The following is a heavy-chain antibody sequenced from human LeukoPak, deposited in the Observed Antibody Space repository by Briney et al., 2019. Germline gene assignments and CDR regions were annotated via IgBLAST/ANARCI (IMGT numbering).Heavy chain of an antibody. CDR2: VYHDGGT. CDR3: AAATWYYFDY. CDR1: GGSVSSSKW. J-gene: IGHJ4*02. D-gene: IGHD2-15*01. V-gene: IGHV4-4*02. Sequence: SGTLSLTCVVSGGSVSSSKWWSWVRQPPGKGLEWIGQVYHDGGTKYNPSLKSRVTILVDKSKNQFSLKLSSVTAADTAVYYCAAATWYYFDYWGQGTLVTVSS.